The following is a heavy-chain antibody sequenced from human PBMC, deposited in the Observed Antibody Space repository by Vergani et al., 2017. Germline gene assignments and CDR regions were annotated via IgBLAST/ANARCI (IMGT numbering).Heavy chain of an antibody. CDR2: SIPIFGTA. CDR3: ASVADSSIWNAFDI. CDR1: GGTFSSYA. J-gene: IGHJ3*02. D-gene: IGHD6-13*01. Sequence: QVQLVQSGAEVKKPGSSVKVSCKASGGTFSSYAISWVRQAPGQGIEWMGGSIPIFGTANYAQKFQGRVTITADKSTSTAYMELSSLRSEDTAVYYCASVADSSIWNAFDIWGQGTMVTVSS. V-gene: IGHV1-69*06.